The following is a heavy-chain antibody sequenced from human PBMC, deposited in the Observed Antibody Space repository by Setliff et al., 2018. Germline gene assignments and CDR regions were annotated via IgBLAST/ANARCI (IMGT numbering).Heavy chain of an antibody. Sequence: SETLSLTCTVSGGSISSGSYYWSWIRQPAGKGLEWIGRIYTSGSTNYNPSLKSRVTISVDTSKNQFSLKPSSVTAADTAVYYCARGPVMIVATGYFDYWGQGTLVTVSS. D-gene: IGHD3-22*01. CDR2: IYTSGST. CDR3: ARGPVMIVATGYFDY. J-gene: IGHJ4*02. V-gene: IGHV4-61*02. CDR1: GGSISSGSYY.